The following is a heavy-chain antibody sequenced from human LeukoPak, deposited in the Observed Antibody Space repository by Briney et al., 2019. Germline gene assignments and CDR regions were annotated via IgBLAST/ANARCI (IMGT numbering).Heavy chain of an antibody. J-gene: IGHJ4*02. CDR1: GGSISIGEYY. CDR2: IYYTGST. CDR3: VRVFCSGLSCYLSH. D-gene: IGHD2-15*01. Sequence: PSETLSLTCSVSGGSISIGEYYWSWIRQPPGKGLEWIGYIYYTGSTLCNPSLKSRVSMSVDTSKNQFSLKLSSVTAADTAVYYCVRVFCSGLSCYLSHWGQGTLVTVSS. V-gene: IGHV4-30-4*01.